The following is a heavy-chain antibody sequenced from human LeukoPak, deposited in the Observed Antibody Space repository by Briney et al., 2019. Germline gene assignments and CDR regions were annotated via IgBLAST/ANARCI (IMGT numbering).Heavy chain of an antibody. CDR3: ARHDDYYYYYGMDV. J-gene: IGHJ6*02. V-gene: IGHV1-3*01. CDR1: GYTFNTYA. Sequence: ASVKVSCKASGYTFNTYAMHWVRQAPGQRLEWMGWINAGDGNTRYSQNFQGRVTITSDTSASTAYMELSSLRSEDTAVYYCARHDDYYYYYGMDVWGQGTTVTVSS. CDR2: INAGDGNT.